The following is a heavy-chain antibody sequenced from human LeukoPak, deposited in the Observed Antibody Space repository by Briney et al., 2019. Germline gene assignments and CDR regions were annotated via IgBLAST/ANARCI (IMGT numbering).Heavy chain of an antibody. CDR2: ISGSGGST. D-gene: IGHD4-17*01. V-gene: IGHV3-23*01. J-gene: IGHJ4*02. Sequence: PGGSLRLSCAASGFTFSSYAMSWVRQAPGKGLAWVSAISGSGGSTYYADSVKGRFTIYRDKSKNTLYLQVNSLRAEDTAVYYCAKDLTVTTGTYFDYWGQGTLVTVSS. CDR1: GFTFSSYA. CDR3: AKDLTVTTGTYFDY.